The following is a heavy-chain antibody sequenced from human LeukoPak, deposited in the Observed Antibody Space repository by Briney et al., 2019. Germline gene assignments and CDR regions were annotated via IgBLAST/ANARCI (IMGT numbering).Heavy chain of an antibody. V-gene: IGHV4-39*07. J-gene: IGHJ4*02. D-gene: IGHD3-22*01. CDR1: GGSISSSSYY. CDR2: IYYSGST. CDR3: ARDLPQGTMMLDG. Sequence: SETLSLTCTVSGGSISSSSYYWGWIRQPPGKGLEWIGSIYYSGSTYYNPSLKSRVTISVDTSKNQFSLKLSSVTAADTAVYYCARDLPQGTMMLDGWGQGTLVTVSS.